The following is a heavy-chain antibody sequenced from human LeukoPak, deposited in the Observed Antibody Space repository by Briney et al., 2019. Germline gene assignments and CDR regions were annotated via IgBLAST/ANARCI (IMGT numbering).Heavy chain of an antibody. J-gene: IGHJ4*02. Sequence: ASVKVSCKATGYSFTSNYIHWVRQAPGQGLEWMGMIYSRDGSTSYAQKFQGRVTVTRDTSTSTVHMELSGLRSEDTAVYYCARDQEAFDSGGQGPLVTVSS. CDR1: GYSFTSNY. CDR3: ARDQEAFDS. CDR2: IYSRDGST. V-gene: IGHV1-46*01.